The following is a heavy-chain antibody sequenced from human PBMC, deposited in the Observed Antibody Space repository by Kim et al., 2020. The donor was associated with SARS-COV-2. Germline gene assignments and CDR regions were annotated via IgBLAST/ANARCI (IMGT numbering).Heavy chain of an antibody. Sequence: TNYNPSLKSRVTMSVDTSKNQFSLKLSSVTAADTAVYYCATPLSGSSFDYWGQGTLVTVSS. D-gene: IGHD3-10*01. CDR3: ATPLSGSSFDY. J-gene: IGHJ4*02. V-gene: IGHV4-4*07. CDR2: T.